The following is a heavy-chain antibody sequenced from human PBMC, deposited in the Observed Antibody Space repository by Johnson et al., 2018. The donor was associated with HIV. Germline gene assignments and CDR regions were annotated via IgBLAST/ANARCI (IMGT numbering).Heavy chain of an antibody. Sequence: VQLVESGGGVVQPGRSLRLSCAASGFTFSSYAMHWVRQAPGKGLVWVSGINWNGGSTGYDDSVKGRFTVSRDNGKNSLYLQMNSLRVEDTAVYYCASSYSESDAFDIWGQGTMVTVSS. CDR3: ASSYSESDAFDI. J-gene: IGHJ3*02. CDR2: INWNGGST. CDR1: GFTFSSYA. D-gene: IGHD3-10*01. V-gene: IGHV3-20*04.